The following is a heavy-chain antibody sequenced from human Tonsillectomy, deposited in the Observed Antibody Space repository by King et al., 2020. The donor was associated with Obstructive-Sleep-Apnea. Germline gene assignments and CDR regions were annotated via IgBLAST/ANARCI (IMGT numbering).Heavy chain of an antibody. J-gene: IGHJ4*02. CDR2: INPSGGST. CDR1: GYTFTIYY. D-gene: IGHD3-10*01. CDR3: ARANSFYYGSGSYYNPFDY. V-gene: IGHV1-46*01. Sequence: VQLVQSGAEVMKPGASVKVSCKASGYTFTIYYMHWVRQAPGQGLEWMGVINPSGGSTSYAQKFQGRVTMTSDTSTSTVYMELSSLRSEDTAVYFCARANSFYYGSGSYYNPFDYWGQGTLVTVSS.